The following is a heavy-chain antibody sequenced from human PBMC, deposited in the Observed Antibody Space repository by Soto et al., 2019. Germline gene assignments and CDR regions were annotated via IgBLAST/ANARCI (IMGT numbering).Heavy chain of an antibody. Sequence: PSETLSLTCTVSGGSISSGEHYWSWIRQPPGKGLEWIGYIYYIGSTNYNPSLKSRVTISVDTSKNQFSLKLSSVTAADTAVYYCARARGYCSGGSCYANAPYFDYWGQGTLVTVSS. D-gene: IGHD2-15*01. V-gene: IGHV4-30-4*01. CDR3: ARARGYCSGGSCYANAPYFDY. CDR2: IYYIGST. J-gene: IGHJ4*02. CDR1: GGSISSGEHY.